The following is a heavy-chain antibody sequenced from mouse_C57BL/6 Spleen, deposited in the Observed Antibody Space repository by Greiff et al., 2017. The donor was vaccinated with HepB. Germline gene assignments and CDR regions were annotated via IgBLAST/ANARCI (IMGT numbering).Heavy chain of an antibody. V-gene: IGHV1-80*01. Sequence: QVHVKQSGAELVKPGASVKISCKASGYAFSSYWMNWVKQRPGKGLEWIGQIYPGDGDTNYNGKFKGKATLTADKSSSTAYMQLSSLTSEDSAVYFCACPYDGYYRDYFDYWGQGTTLTVSS. CDR3: ACPYDGYYRDYFDY. CDR1: GYAFSSYW. J-gene: IGHJ2*01. D-gene: IGHD2-3*01. CDR2: IYPGDGDT.